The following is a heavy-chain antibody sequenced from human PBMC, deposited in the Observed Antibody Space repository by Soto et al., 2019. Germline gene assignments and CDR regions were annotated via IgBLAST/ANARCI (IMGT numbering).Heavy chain of an antibody. CDR3: ATLARGLLEARHYHHRIDV. CDR1: GYTFTGYY. J-gene: IGHJ6*02. D-gene: IGHD1-26*01. CDR2: INPNSGGT. Sequence: GASVKVSCKASGYTFTGYYMHWVRQAPGQGLEWMGWINPNSGGTNYAQKFQGRVTMTRDTSISAAYMELSRLRSDDTPVYYCATLARGLLEARHYHHRIDVWGQGSQVSFS. V-gene: IGHV1-2*02.